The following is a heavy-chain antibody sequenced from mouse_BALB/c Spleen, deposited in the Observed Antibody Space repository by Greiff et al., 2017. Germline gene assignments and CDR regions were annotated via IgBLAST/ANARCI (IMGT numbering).Heavy chain of an antibody. Sequence: EVKLVESGGGLVKPGGSLKLSCAASGFTFSSYAMSWVRQTPDKRLEWVASISSGGSTYYPDSVKGRFTISRDNARNILYLQMSSLRSEDTAMYYCARGPHYYAMDYWGQGTSVTVSS. V-gene: IGHV5-6-5*01. CDR2: ISSGGST. J-gene: IGHJ4*01. CDR1: GFTFSSYA. CDR3: ARGPHYYAMDY.